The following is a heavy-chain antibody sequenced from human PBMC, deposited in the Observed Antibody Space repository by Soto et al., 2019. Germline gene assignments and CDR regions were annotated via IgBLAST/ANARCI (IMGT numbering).Heavy chain of an antibody. J-gene: IGHJ6*02. CDR3: AREGDVPYYYSGMDV. V-gene: IGHV1-18*01. D-gene: IGHD2-21*02. CDR2: ISGYDGRT. Sequence: QVHLVQSGAEVKKPGASVKVSCKTSGYTFTRYGISWVRQAPGQGLEWMGWISGYDGRTNFAQKVQDRVTMTTDTSTSTVYMELRILSSDDTAVYYCAREGDVPYYYSGMDVWGQGTTVTVSS. CDR1: GYTFTRYG.